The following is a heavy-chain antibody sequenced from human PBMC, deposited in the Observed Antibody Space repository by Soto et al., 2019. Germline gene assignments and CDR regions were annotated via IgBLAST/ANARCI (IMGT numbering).Heavy chain of an antibody. J-gene: IGHJ4*02. Sequence: SVKVSCKASGGTFSSYSISWVRQAPGQGLEWMGLIIPMFGTTTYAQKFQGGVTITADESTSTAYMDPVDTATYFCAHYDSSGYFSHFDSWGQGTLVTVSS. V-gene: IGHV1-69*13. CDR1: GGTFSSYS. CDR2: IIPMFGTT. D-gene: IGHD3-22*01. CDR3: SGYFSHFDS.